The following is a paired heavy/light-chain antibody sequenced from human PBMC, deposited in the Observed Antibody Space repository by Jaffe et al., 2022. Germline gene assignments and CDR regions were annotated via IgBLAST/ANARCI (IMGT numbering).Heavy chain of an antibody. D-gene: IGHD5-12*01. Sequence: QVRLQESGPGLVKPSETLSLTCTVSAGSISSYQWSWIRQSPGKGLEWIGYYSYSGSSNYNPSLKSRVTVSLDTSKTQFSLKLTSVTDADTAVYYCARALPGGYNLWYFDWWGQGTLVTVSS. J-gene: IGHJ4*02. V-gene: IGHV4-59*01. CDR2: YSYSGSS. CDR1: AGSISSYQ. CDR3: ARALPGGYNLWYFDW.
Light chain of an antibody. J-gene: IGLJ2*01. CDR2: VYSDGSH. CDR3: QTSATGSVI. Sequence: QLVLTQSPSASASLGASVKLTCTLSSGHSSYAIAWHQQQPEKGPRYLMKVYSDGSHNKGDGIPDRFSGSSSGAERYLTISSLQSEDEADYYCQTSATGSVIFGGGTKLTVL. V-gene: IGLV4-69*01. CDR1: SGHSSYA.